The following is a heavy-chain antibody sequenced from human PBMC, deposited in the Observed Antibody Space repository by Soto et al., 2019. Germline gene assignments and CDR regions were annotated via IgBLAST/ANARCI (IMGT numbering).Heavy chain of an antibody. CDR3: ARDNRGSGGNYYYGVDV. Sequence: QVQLQQSGPGQVKPSQTLSLTCAISGDGVSSTSATWNWIRQSPSRGLEWLGRAYYRSKWYIDYAVSVKGRININPDTSKNQLSLHLSSVTPEDTAVYYCARDNRGSGGNYYYGVDVWGQGTTVTVSS. D-gene: IGHD3-10*01. J-gene: IGHJ6*02. CDR2: AYYRSKWYI. V-gene: IGHV6-1*01. CDR1: GDGVSSTSAT.